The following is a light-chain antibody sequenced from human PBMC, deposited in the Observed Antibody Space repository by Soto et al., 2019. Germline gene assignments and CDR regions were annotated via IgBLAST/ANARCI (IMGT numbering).Light chain of an antibody. CDR3: QQYHSYPIP. V-gene: IGKV1-5*03. CDR2: KTY. CDR1: QSISSW. J-gene: IGKJ5*01. Sequence: DIQMTHSPYTLSASVGERVTITCRSSQSISSWLAWYQQKPGKAPKLLIYKTYNVESGVPSRFSGSVSGTEFTLTISSLQPDDFATYYCQQYHSYPIPFGQGTRLEIK.